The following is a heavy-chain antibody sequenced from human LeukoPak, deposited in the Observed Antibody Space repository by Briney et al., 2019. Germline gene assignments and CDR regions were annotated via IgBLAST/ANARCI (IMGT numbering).Heavy chain of an antibody. J-gene: IGHJ5*02. CDR1: GGSVNSGSYY. D-gene: IGHD2-2*01. CDR2: IYYTGSA. V-gene: IGHV4-61*01. CDR3: ARRLTQYDCFDP. Sequence: RSSETLSLTCTVSGGSVNSGSYYWSWIRQPPGKGLEWIAYIYYTGSAKHNPSLKSRITISVDTSKNQFSLHLNSVTPEDTAVYYCARRLTQYDCFDPWGQGILVTVSS.